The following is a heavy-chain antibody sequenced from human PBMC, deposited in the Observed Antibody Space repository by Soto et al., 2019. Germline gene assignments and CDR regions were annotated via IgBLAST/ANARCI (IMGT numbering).Heavy chain of an antibody. CDR3: ARDMVPIGAYGY. CDR1: GFNFSTYW. Sequence: EVQLVDSGGDLVQPGGSLRLSCAASGFNFSTYWMSWVRQAPWKGLEWVANIDPDGSQKYYVDSVKGLFTIARDNAKNSLYLQLHSQRAADTSVYYCARDMVPIGAYGYWGQGTLVTVSS. CDR2: IDPDGSQK. V-gene: IGHV3-7*03. D-gene: IGHD2-8*01. J-gene: IGHJ4*02.